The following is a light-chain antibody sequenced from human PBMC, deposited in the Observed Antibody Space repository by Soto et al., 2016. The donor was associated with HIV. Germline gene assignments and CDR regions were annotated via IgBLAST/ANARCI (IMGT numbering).Light chain of an antibody. V-gene: IGKV1-5*03. CDR1: ENITFW. CDR2: KAS. CDR3: LQHNAYPLT. Sequence: DIQMTQSPSTLSASARDRVTITCRASENITFWLAWYQQKPGKAPKLLIYKASTLQTGVPSRFSGSGSGTEFTVTISSLQPDDFATYYCLQHNAYPLTFGQGTRLEIK. J-gene: IGKJ5*01.